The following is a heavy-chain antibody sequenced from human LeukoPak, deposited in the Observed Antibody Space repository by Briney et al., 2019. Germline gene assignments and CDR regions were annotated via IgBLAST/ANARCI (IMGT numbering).Heavy chain of an antibody. CDR3: AKDKLPYYYGSGSGRDAFDI. J-gene: IGHJ3*02. CDR2: ISGSGGST. D-gene: IGHD3-10*01. CDR1: RFTFSSYA. V-gene: IGHV3-23*01. Sequence: GGSLRLSCAASRFTFSSYAMSWVRQAPGKGLEWVSAISGSGGSTYYADSVKGRFTISRDNSKNTLYLQMNSLRAEDTAVYYCAKDKLPYYYGSGSGRDAFDIWGQGTMVTVSS.